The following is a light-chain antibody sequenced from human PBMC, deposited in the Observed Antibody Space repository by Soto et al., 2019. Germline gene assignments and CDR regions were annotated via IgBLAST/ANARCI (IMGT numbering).Light chain of an antibody. V-gene: IGLV2-8*01. Sequence: QSALTQPPSASGSPGQSVTISCTGTSSDVGGYNYVSWYQQHPGKAPKLMIFEVNKRPSGVPDRFSGSKSGNTASLTVSGLQAEDEADYYCSSYAGSNNFEVFGAGTKLTVL. CDR1: SSDVGGYNY. CDR3: SSYAGSNNFEV. J-gene: IGLJ1*01. CDR2: EVN.